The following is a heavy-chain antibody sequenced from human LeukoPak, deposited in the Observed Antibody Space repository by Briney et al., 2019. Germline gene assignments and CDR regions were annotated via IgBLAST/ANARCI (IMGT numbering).Heavy chain of an antibody. CDR2: IKSKAKSYAT. V-gene: IGHV3-73*01. CDR1: GFSFSGSA. CDR3: ARDIYDRCFDY. D-gene: IGHD3-9*01. Sequence: GGSLRLSCTASGFSFSGSAMHWVRQASGKGLEWVGRIKSKAKSYATAYAASVKGRFTISRDDSRNTAYLQMNSLRAEDTAVYYCARDIYDRCFDYWGQGTLVTVSS. J-gene: IGHJ4*02.